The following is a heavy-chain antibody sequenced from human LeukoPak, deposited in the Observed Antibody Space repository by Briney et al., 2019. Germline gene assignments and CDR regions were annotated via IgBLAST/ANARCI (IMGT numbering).Heavy chain of an antibody. CDR3: ARVQSGVILAFDI. V-gene: IGHV3-7*03. CDR2: IKADGSEK. J-gene: IGHJ3*02. CDR1: GFIFNNYW. Sequence: GGSLRLSCAASGFIFNNYWMSWVRQAPGKGLEWVANIKADGSEKYYVDSVKGRFTTSRDNSQKSLYLQMNSLRPEDTAVYYCARVQSGVILAFDIWGQGTMVTVSS. D-gene: IGHD7-27*01.